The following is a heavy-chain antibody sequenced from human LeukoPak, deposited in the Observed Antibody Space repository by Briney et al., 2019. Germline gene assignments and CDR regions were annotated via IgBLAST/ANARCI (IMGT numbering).Heavy chain of an antibody. CDR2: IIPIFGTA. V-gene: IGHV1-69*06. CDR1: GGTFSSYA. D-gene: IGHD2-15*01. CDR3: ARVEYCSGGSCYPLKYNWFDP. J-gene: IGHJ5*02. Sequence: GASVKVSCKASGGTFSSYAISWVRQAPGQGLEWMGGIIPIFGTANYAQKFQGRVTITADKSTSTAYMELSSLRSEDTAVYYCARVEYCSGGSCYPLKYNWFDPWGQGTLVTVSS.